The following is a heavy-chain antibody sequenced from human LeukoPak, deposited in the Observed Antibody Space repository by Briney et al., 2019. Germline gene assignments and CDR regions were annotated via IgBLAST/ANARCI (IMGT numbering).Heavy chain of an antibody. D-gene: IGHD4-11*01. CDR2: IYPGDSDT. Sequence: GESLKISCQGSGFTFTTSWIGWVRQLPGKGLEWMGNIYPGDSDTRYSPSFQGQVTISADKSINTAYLQWTSLKASDTAMYYCARQLTTLRGFDIWGQGTMDTASS. V-gene: IGHV5-51*01. CDR1: GFTFTTSW. J-gene: IGHJ3*02. CDR3: ARQLTTLRGFDI.